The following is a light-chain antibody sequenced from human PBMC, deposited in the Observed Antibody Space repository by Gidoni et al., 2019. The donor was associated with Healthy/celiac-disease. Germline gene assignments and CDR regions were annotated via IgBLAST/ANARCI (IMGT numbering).Light chain of an antibody. CDR3: QQYGSSPPDS. CDR2: GAS. V-gene: IGKV3-20*01. CDR1: QSVSSSY. Sequence: EIVLTHSPVTLSLSPGERATLSCRASQSVSSSYLAWYQQKPGQAPRLLIYGASSRATGIPDRFSGSGSGTDFTLTISRLEPEDVAVDYCQQYGSSPPDSFGQGTKLEIK. J-gene: IGKJ2*03.